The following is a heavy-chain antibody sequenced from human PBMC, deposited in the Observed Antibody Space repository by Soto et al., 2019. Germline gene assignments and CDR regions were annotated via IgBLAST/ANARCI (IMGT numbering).Heavy chain of an antibody. CDR2: ISGSGGST. V-gene: IGHV3-23*01. CDR3: ASRSGDSSGYYYSEYFQH. Sequence: GGSLRLSCAASGFTFSSYAMSWVRQAPGKGLEWVSAISGSGGSTYYADSGKGRFTISRDNSKNTLYLQMNSLRAEDTAVYYCASRSGDSSGYYYSEYFQHWGQGTLVTVSS. D-gene: IGHD3-22*01. J-gene: IGHJ1*01. CDR1: GFTFSSYA.